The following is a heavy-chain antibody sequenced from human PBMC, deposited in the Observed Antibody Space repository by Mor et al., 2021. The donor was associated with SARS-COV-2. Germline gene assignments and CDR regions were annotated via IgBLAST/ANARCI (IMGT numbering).Heavy chain of an antibody. V-gene: IGHV4-38-2*01. D-gene: IGHD2-2*01. Sequence: GKGLEWIGSIYYSGSTYYNPSLESRVRISVATSKNQFSLRLDSVTAADTAVYFCVTRPVVVVPYYYIDVWGKGTTVTVSS. CDR3: VTRPVVVVPYYYIDV. J-gene: IGHJ6*03. CDR2: IYYSGST.